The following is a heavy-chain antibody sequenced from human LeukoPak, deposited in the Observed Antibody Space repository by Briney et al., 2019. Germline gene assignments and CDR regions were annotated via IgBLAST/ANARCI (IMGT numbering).Heavy chain of an antibody. V-gene: IGHV4-59*08. Sequence: PSPTLSLTRTVSGGSISSYYCSSIRQPPGKGLEWIGYIYYSGSTNYNPSLKSRVTISADTSKNQFSLKLNSVTAADTAVYYCSRHDWQQQSSEWWGQGTLVTVSS. CDR3: SRHDWQQQSSEW. CDR2: IYYSGST. CDR1: GGSISSYY. D-gene: IGHD6-13*01. J-gene: IGHJ4*02.